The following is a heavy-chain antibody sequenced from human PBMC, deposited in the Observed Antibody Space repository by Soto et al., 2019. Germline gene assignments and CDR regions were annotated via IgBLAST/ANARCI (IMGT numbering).Heavy chain of an antibody. V-gene: IGHV3-23*01. CDR2: ISGSGGST. CDR3: AKVRSSSWYVASDI. Sequence: GGSLRLSCAASGFTFSSYAMSWVRQAPGKGLEWVSAISGSGGSTYYADSVKGRFTISGDNSKNTLYLQMNSLRAEDTAVYYCAKVRSSSWYVASDIWGQGTMVTVSS. J-gene: IGHJ3*02. D-gene: IGHD6-13*01. CDR1: GFTFSSYA.